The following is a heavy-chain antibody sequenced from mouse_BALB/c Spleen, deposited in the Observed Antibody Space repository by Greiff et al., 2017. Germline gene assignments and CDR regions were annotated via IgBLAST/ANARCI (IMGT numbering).Heavy chain of an antibody. Sequence: LVKTRASVKISCKVSGYSFTGYYMHWVKQSHGKSLEWIGYISCYNGATSYNQKFKGKATFTVDTSSSTAYMQFNSLTSEDSAVYYCARGVYGSSYCAMVYWGQGTSVTVSS. CDR3: ARGVYGSSYCAMVY. V-gene: IGHV1S34*01. CDR1: GYSFTGYY. D-gene: IGHD1-1*01. J-gene: IGHJ4*01. CDR2: ISCYNGAT.